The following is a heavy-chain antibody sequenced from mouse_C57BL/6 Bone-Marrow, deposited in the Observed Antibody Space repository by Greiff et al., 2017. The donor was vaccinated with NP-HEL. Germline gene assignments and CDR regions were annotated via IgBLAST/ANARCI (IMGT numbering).Heavy chain of an antibody. J-gene: IGHJ3*01. Sequence: EVQLQQSGPELVKPGASVKISCKASGYTFTDYYMNWVKQSHGKSLEWIGDINPNNGGTSYNQKFKGKATLTVDKSSSTAYMELRSLTSEDSAVYYCAREGGFLPFAYWGQGTLVTVSA. CDR2: INPNNGGT. CDR1: GYTFTDYY. V-gene: IGHV1-26*01. CDR3: AREGGFLPFAY.